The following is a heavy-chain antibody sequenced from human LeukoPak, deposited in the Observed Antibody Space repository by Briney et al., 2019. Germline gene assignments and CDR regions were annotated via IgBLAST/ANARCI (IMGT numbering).Heavy chain of an antibody. CDR2: IYHGGST. CDR3: ASRSASALEGFDI. D-gene: IGHD3-9*01. Sequence: PSETLSLTCTVSRGSISSPNWWTWVRQPPGKGLEWVGEIYHGGSTNHNPSLISRLTISVDKSRNQFSLKLSSVTAADTAVYYCASRSASALEGFDIWGQGTLVTVSS. CDR1: RGSISSPNW. J-gene: IGHJ4*02. V-gene: IGHV4-4*02.